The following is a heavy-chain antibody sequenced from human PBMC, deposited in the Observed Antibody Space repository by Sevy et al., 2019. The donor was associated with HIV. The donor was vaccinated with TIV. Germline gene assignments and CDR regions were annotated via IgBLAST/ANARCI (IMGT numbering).Heavy chain of an antibody. CDR2: IGYDGSNK. Sequence: GGSLRLSCAASEFTPSTYGMHWVRQAPGKGLEWVAVIGYDGSNKYYAESVKGPFTMSRDNSKNTLFLQMDSLRAEDTAVYYCARDPRMYGDYLLAYFDSWGQGTLVTVSS. CDR3: ARDPRMYGDYLLAYFDS. V-gene: IGHV3-33*01. J-gene: IGHJ4*02. CDR1: EFTPSTYG. D-gene: IGHD2-8*01.